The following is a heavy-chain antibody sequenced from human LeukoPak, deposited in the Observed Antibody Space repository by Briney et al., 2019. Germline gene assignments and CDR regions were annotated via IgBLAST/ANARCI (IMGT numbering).Heavy chain of an antibody. V-gene: IGHV3-74*01. D-gene: IGHD3-9*01. Sequence: PGGSLRLSCVASGFTFSSYWMHWVRQAPGKGLVWVSRINSDGSSTSYADSVKGRFTISRDNAKNTLYLQMNSLRAEDTAVYYCVKEGRYFVYFDYWGQGTLVTVSS. CDR1: GFTFSSYW. CDR3: VKEGRYFVYFDY. CDR2: INSDGSST. J-gene: IGHJ4*02.